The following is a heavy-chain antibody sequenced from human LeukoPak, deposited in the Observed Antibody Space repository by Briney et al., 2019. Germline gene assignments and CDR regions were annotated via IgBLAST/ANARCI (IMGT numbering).Heavy chain of an antibody. Sequence: GGSPRLSCAASGFTFSSYWMSWVRQAPGKGLEWVANIKQDGSEKYYVDSVKGRFTISRDNAKNSLYLQMNSLRAEDTAVYYCAKWGDYDVLTGYYVSDYWGQGTLVTVSS. CDR3: AKWGDYDVLTGYYVSDY. CDR2: IKQDGSEK. CDR1: GFTFSSYW. V-gene: IGHV3-7*03. D-gene: IGHD3-9*01. J-gene: IGHJ4*02.